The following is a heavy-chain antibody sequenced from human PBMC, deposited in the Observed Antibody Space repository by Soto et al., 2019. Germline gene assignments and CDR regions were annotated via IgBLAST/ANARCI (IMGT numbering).Heavy chain of an antibody. D-gene: IGHD3-9*01. CDR2: INHSGST. Sequence: QVQLQQWGAGLVRPSETLSLTCAVSGGSFSGYYWNWIRQPPGKGVEWTGEINHSGSTDYNPSLKSRITISVDTSKRQISLKLSSVTAADTGVYYCAGETSDYDILSGPTTFDIWGQGTMVTVSS. J-gene: IGHJ3*02. CDR3: AGETSDYDILSGPTTFDI. CDR1: GGSFSGYY. V-gene: IGHV4-34*02.